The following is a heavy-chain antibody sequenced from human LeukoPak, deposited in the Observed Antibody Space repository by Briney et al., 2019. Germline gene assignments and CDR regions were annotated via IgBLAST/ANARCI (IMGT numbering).Heavy chain of an antibody. CDR3: ARDGDSSGYQDY. CDR2: INHSGST. CDR1: GGSFSGYY. D-gene: IGHD3-22*01. J-gene: IGHJ4*02. Sequence: PSETLSLTCAVYGGSFSGYYWSWIRQPPGKGLEWIGEINHSGSTNYNPSLKSRVTISVDTSKNQFSLKLSSVTAADTAVYYCARDGDSSGYQDYWGQGTLVTVSS. V-gene: IGHV4-34*01.